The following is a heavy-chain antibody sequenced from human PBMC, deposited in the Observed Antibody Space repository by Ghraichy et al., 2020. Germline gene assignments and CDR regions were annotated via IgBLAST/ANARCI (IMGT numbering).Heavy chain of an antibody. CDR3: ATEAGSYYRLSYGMDV. CDR1: GYTLTELS. V-gene: IGHV1-24*01. J-gene: IGHJ6*02. D-gene: IGHD3-10*01. CDR2: FDPEDGET. Sequence: ASVKVSCKVSGYTLTELSMHWVRQAPGKGLEWMGGFDPEDGETIYAQKFQGRVTMTEDTSTDTAYMELSSLRSEDTAVYYCATEAGSYYRLSYGMDVWGQGTTVTVSS.